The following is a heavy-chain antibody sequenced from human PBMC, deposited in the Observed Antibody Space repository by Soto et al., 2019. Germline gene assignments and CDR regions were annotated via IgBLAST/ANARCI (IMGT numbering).Heavy chain of an antibody. CDR2: MYDSGST. J-gene: IGHJ4*02. D-gene: IGHD2-15*01. CDR1: GGSVSSGSDY. Sequence: SETLSLTCTVSGGSVSSGSDYWSWIRQPPGKGLEWIGYMYDSGSTNYNPSLMSRVTISVDTSKNQFSLKLSSVTAADTAVYYCARYWSAFDYWGQGTLVTVSS. V-gene: IGHV4-61*01. CDR3: ARYWSAFDY.